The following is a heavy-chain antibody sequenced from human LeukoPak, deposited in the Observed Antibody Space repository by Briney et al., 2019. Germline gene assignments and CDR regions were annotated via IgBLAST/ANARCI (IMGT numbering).Heavy chain of an antibody. J-gene: IGHJ4*02. CDR1: GFTFSSYS. D-gene: IGHD3-22*01. V-gene: IGHV3-21*01. CDR3: ARDHTSYYDSSGYRYGHVGY. Sequence: GGSMTLSCAASGFTFSSYSMNWVRQAPGKGLEWVSSISSSSSYIYYADSVKDRFTISRDNAKNSLYLQMNSLRAEDTAVYYCARDHTSYYDSSGYRYGHVGYWGQGTLVTVSS. CDR2: ISSSSSYI.